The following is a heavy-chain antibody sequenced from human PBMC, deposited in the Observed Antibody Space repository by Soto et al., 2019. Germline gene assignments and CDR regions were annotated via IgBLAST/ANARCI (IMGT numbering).Heavy chain of an antibody. J-gene: IGHJ4*02. D-gene: IGHD3-16*01. Sequence: TLSLTCPFSGGSINSSDHYWSSIRQPPGKSLEWIGYIYYSGTSYYNPSLKSLLTISVYTSKTQFSLKLGSVTAADTAVYYCALRLASPGTYYFDYWGQGTLVTVSS. V-gene: IGHV4-30-4*01. CDR2: IYYSGTS. CDR3: ALRLASPGTYYFDY. CDR1: GGSINSSDHY.